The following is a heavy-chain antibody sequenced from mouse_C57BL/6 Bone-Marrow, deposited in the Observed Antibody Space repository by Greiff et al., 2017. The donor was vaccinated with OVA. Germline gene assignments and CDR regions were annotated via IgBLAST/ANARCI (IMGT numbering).Heavy chain of an antibody. CDR3: ARRYYGSSYWYFYV. CDR1: GYTFTSYW. J-gene: IGHJ1*03. V-gene: IGHV1-55*01. CDR2: IYPGSGST. D-gene: IGHD1-1*01. Sequence: QVHVKQPGAELVKPGASVKMSCKASGYTFTSYWITWVKPRPGKGLEWIGDIYPGSGSTNYNEKFKSKATLTVDTSSSTAYMQLSSLTSEDSAVYYCARRYYGSSYWYFYVWGTGTTVTVSS.